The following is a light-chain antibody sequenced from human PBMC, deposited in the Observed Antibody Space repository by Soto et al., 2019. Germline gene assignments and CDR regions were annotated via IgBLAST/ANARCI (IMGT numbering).Light chain of an antibody. CDR1: QDITHY. CDR2: GAS. J-gene: IGKJ2*01. CDR3: QHYANLPYT. Sequence: DIQLTQSPSTLSASVGDRVTITCQPSQDITHYLNWYQQKPGKAPRLLIAGASKLETGGPSRFSGSPSGTDYTFTIGSLQPEDIATYDCQHYANLPYTFGQGTKLEIK. V-gene: IGKV1-33*01.